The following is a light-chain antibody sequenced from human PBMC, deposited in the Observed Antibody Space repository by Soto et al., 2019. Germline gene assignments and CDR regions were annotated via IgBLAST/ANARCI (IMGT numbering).Light chain of an antibody. CDR2: RSS. CDR1: NSNIGAGFD. V-gene: IGLV1-40*01. CDR3: QSYDRSLSGSV. Sequence: QLVLTQPPSVSGAPGQRATISCTGSNSNIGAGFDVQWYQQVPGTAPKLLIYRSSDRPSGVPDRFSASRSGTSASLAITGLQAEDEADYYCQSYDRSLSGSVFGGGTKLTVL. J-gene: IGLJ3*02.